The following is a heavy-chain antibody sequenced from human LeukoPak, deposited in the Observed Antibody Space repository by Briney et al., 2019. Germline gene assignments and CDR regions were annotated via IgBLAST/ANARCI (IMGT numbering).Heavy chain of an antibody. CDR1: GGSISSYY. J-gene: IGHJ4*02. CDR3: ARGIEERGYFDY. V-gene: IGHV4-59*01. Sequence: SETLSLTCTVSGGSISSYYWSWIRQPPGKGLEWIGYIYYSGSTNYNPSLKSRVTISVDTSKNQFSLKLSSVTAAGTAVYYCARGIEERGYFDYWGQGTLVTVSS. CDR2: IYYSGST. D-gene: IGHD2-15*01.